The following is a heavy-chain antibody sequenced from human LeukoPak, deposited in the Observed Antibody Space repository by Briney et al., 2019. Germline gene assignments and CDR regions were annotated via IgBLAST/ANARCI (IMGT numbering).Heavy chain of an antibody. Sequence: PSETLSLTCTVSGGSISSSSYYWGWIRQPPGKGLEWTGSIYYSGSTYYNPSLKSRVTIYVDTSKNQFSLKLSSVTAADTAVYYCARLPPAVTPDYWGQGTLVTVSS. J-gene: IGHJ4*02. CDR1: GGSISSSSYY. V-gene: IGHV4-39*01. CDR2: IYYSGST. CDR3: ARLPPAVTPDY. D-gene: IGHD4-23*01.